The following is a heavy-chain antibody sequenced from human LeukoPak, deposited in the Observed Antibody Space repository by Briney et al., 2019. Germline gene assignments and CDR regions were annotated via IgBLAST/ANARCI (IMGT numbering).Heavy chain of an antibody. D-gene: IGHD2-15*01. CDR2: IYYSGST. CDR3: ARDRRASGYCSGGSCFDY. CDR1: GGSISSSSYY. V-gene: IGHV4-39*07. J-gene: IGHJ4*02. Sequence: SETLSLTCTVSGGSISSSSYYWGWIRQPPGKGLEWIGSIYYSGSTYYNPSLKSRVTISVDTSKNQSSLKLSSVTAADTAVYYCARDRRASGYCSGGSCFDYWGQGTLVTVSS.